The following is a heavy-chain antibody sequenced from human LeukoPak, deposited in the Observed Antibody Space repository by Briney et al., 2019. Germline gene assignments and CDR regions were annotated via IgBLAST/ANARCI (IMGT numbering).Heavy chain of an antibody. D-gene: IGHD3-16*01. CDR2: IRYDGSNK. J-gene: IGHJ3*02. V-gene: IGHV3-30*02. CDR1: GFTFSSYG. CDR3: AKALPRLGAFDI. Sequence: GGSLRLSCAASGFTFSSYGMHWVRQAPGKGLAWVAFIRYDGSNKYYADSVKGRFTISRDNSKNTLYLQMNSLRAEDAAVYYCAKALPRLGAFDIWGQGTMVTVSS.